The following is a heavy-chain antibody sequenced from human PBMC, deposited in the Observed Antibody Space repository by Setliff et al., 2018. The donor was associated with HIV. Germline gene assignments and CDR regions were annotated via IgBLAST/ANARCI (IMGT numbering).Heavy chain of an antibody. D-gene: IGHD6-19*01. Sequence: SETLSLTCTVSGGSISSGSYYWSWIRQPAGKGLEWIGHIYTSGSTNYNPSLKSRVTISVDTSTNQFSLKLSSVTAADTAVYYCARGRRSSGWYVYHWGQGTLVTVSS. CDR2: IYTSGST. V-gene: IGHV4-61*09. CDR3: ARGRRSSGWYVYH. J-gene: IGHJ4*02. CDR1: GGSISSGSYY.